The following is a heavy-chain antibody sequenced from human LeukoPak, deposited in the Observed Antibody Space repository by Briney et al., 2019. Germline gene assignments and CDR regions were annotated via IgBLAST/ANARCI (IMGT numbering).Heavy chain of an antibody. Sequence: GGSLRLSCAASGFTFSDHGMNWVRQAPGKGLEWVSAISGSGGSTYYADSVKGRFTISRDNSKNTLYLQMNSLRAEDTAVYYCAKDGRYYYDSSGYYHDAFDIWGQGTMVTVSS. CDR2: ISGSGGST. CDR3: AKDGRYYYDSSGYYHDAFDI. J-gene: IGHJ3*02. D-gene: IGHD3-22*01. V-gene: IGHV3-23*01. CDR1: GFTFSDHG.